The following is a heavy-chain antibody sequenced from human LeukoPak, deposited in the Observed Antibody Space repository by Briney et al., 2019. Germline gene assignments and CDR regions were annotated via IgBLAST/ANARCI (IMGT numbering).Heavy chain of an antibody. CDR1: GGSFSGYY. CDR2: INHSGST. D-gene: IGHD3-16*02. CDR3: ARRMVYYDYVWGSYRTNSYFDY. Sequence: SETLSLTCAVYGGSFSGYYWSWIPQPPGKGLEWIGEINHSGSTNYNPSLKSRVTISVDTSKNQFSLKLSSVTAADTAVYYCARRMVYYDYVWGSYRTNSYFDYWGQGTLVTVSS. V-gene: IGHV4-34*01. J-gene: IGHJ4*02.